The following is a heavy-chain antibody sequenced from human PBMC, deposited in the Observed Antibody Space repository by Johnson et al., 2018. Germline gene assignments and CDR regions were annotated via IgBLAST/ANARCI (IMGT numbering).Heavy chain of an antibody. J-gene: IGHJ4*02. Sequence: EVQLVESGGGWVQPGGSLRLSCEASGIIFSSYSINWVRQAPGKGLDWVAYIASDSSTILYGDSVRGRFTISRDKAKNSAYLQMNNLRDEDTAVYYGVGDMDTSYGSRNGELWGQGTLVTVSS. D-gene: IGHD3-10*01. CDR2: IASDSSTI. CDR1: GIIFSSYS. CDR3: VGDMDTSYGSRNGEL. V-gene: IGHV3-48*02.